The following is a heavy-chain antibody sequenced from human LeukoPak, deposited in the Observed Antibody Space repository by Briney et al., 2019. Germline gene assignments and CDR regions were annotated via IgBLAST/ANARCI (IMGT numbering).Heavy chain of an antibody. V-gene: IGHV3-48*01. CDR1: GFNFKKYS. CDR3: AREGYLSGFDM. CDR2: INTNGASR. Sequence: GGSLRLSCAASGFNFKKYSMNWVRQAPGKGLEWVSYINTNGASRSYTDSLKGRVTISRDNAKSSLYLQLNSLRVEDTAIYYCAREGYLSGFDMWGQGTMVTVSA. J-gene: IGHJ3*02. D-gene: IGHD5-18*01.